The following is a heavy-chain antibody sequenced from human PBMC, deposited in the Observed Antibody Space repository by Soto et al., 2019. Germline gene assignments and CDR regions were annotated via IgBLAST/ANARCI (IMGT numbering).Heavy chain of an antibody. J-gene: IGHJ6*02. D-gene: IGHD1-7*01. V-gene: IGHV3-33*01. CDR2: IWYDGSNK. CDR3: ARDLLRPIGITGTTWDYYYGMDV. Sequence: GGSLRLSCAASGFTFSSYGMHWVRQAPGKGLEWVAVIWYDGSNKYYADSVKGRFTISRDNSKNTLYLQMNSLRAEDTAVYYCARDLLRPIGITGTTWDYYYGMDVWGQGTTVTV. CDR1: GFTFSSYG.